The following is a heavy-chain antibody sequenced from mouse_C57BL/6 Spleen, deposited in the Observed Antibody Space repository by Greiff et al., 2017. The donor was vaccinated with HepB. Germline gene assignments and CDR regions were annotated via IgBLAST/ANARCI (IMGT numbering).Heavy chain of an antibody. J-gene: IGHJ1*03. CDR3: ARFYSKKDWYFDV. CDR1: GYSITSGYY. CDR2: ISYDGSN. V-gene: IGHV3-6*01. D-gene: IGHD2-5*01. Sequence: EVQLQESGPGLVKPSQSLSLTCSVTGYSITSGYYWNWIRQFPGNKLEWMGYISYDGSNNYNPSLKNRISITRDTSKNQFFLKLNSVTTEDTATYYCARFYSKKDWYFDVWGTGTTVTVSS.